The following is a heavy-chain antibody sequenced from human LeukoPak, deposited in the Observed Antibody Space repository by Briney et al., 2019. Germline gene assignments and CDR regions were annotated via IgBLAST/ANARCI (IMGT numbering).Heavy chain of an antibody. CDR3: ARPSSSWYNWFDP. D-gene: IGHD6-13*01. J-gene: IGHJ5*02. CDR2: INHSGST. CDR1: GGSFSGYY. V-gene: IGHV4-34*01. Sequence: PSETLSLTCAVYGGSFSGYYWSWIRQPPGKGLEWIGEINHSGSTNYNPSLKSRVTISVDTSKNQFSLKLSSVTAADTAVYYCARPSSSWYNWFDPWGQGTLVIASS.